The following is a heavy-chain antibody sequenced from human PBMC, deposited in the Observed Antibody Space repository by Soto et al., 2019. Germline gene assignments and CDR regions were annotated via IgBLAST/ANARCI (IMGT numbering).Heavy chain of an antibody. CDR2: IYYSGST. J-gene: IGHJ6*03. CDR1: GGSISSSSYY. Sequence: SETLSLTCTVSGGSISSSSYYWGWIRQPPGKGLEWIGSIYYSGSTYYNPSLKSRVTISVDTSKNQFSLKLSSVTAADTAVYYCARLRNYYMDVWGKGTTVTVS. V-gene: IGHV4-39*01. CDR3: ARLRNYYMDV.